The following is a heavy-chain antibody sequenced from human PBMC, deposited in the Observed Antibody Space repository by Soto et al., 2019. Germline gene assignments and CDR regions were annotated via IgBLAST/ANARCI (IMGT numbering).Heavy chain of an antibody. CDR3: AKGIGEDRSGWGRYIDY. D-gene: IGHD6-19*01. Sequence: EVQLVESGGGLVQPGRSPRLSCAGSGFTFDDYAMHWVRQVPGKGLEWVSGISWNSGNIGYADSVKGRFTISRDNAKNSLYLQMNSLRAEDTAFYYCAKGIGEDRSGWGRYIDYWGQGTLVTVSS. CDR1: GFTFDDYA. V-gene: IGHV3-9*01. CDR2: ISWNSGNI. J-gene: IGHJ4*02.